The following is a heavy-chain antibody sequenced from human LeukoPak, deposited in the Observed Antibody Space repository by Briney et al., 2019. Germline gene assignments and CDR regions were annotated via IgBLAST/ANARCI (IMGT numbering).Heavy chain of an antibody. J-gene: IGHJ6*02. V-gene: IGHV3-30*04. D-gene: IGHD3-10*01. CDR3: ARSDGGSGSYWQGMDV. CDR1: GFTFSSYA. Sequence: GRSLRLSCAASGFTFSSYAMHWVRQAPGKGLEGVAVISYDGSNKYYADSVKGRFTISRDNSKNTLYLQMNSLRAEDTAVYYCARSDGGSGSYWQGMDVWGQGTTVTVSS. CDR2: ISYDGSNK.